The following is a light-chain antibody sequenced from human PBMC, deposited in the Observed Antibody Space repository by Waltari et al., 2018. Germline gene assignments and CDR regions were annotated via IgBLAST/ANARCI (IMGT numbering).Light chain of an antibody. CDR3: MQGLQTPYT. CDR1: QSLLYGNGFYY. J-gene: IGKJ2*01. CDR2: LGS. Sequence: DSEMTQAPLSLPVTPGEPASITCRASQSLLYGNGFYYVDCYLQKPGQSPQLLIYLGSNRASGVSDRFSGSGSGTDFTLKISRVEAGDVGLYYCMQGLQTPYTFGRGTKLEIK. V-gene: IGKV2-28*01.